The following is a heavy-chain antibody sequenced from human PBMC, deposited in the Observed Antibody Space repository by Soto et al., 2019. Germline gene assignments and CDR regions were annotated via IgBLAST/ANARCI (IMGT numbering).Heavy chain of an antibody. CDR1: GGTFSSYA. CDR2: IIPIFGTA. V-gene: IGHV1-69*13. D-gene: IGHD6-13*01. J-gene: IGHJ6*02. Sequence: ASVKVSCKASGGTFSSYAISWVRQAPGQGLEWMGGIIPIFGTANYAQKFQGRVTITADESTSTAYMELSSLRSEDTAVYYCAGRAGVQLVSPYYYYGMDVWGQGTTVTVSS. CDR3: AGRAGVQLVSPYYYYGMDV.